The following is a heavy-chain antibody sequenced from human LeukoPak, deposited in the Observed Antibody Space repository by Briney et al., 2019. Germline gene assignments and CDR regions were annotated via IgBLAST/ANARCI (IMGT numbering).Heavy chain of an antibody. J-gene: IGHJ5*02. CDR2: ISYDGGNK. Sequence: GGSLRLSCAASGFTFSSYAMHWVRQAPGKGLEWVAVISYDGGNKYYAHSVKGRFTISRDNSKNTLYLQMNSLRAEDTAVYYCARDLTTLPHTWGQGILVTVSS. V-gene: IGHV3-30-3*01. CDR1: GFTFSSYA. D-gene: IGHD4-17*01. CDR3: ARDLTTLPHT.